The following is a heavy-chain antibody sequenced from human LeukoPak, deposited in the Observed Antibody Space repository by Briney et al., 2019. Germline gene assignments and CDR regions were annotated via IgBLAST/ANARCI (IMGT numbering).Heavy chain of an antibody. J-gene: IGHJ4*02. Sequence: GGSLRLSCAASGFTVSSNYMSWVRQAPGKGLEWVSVIYSGGSTYYADSVKGRFTISRDNSKNTLYLQMNSLRAEDTAVYYCARVRVAGFAGYFDYWGQGTLVTVSS. CDR3: ARVRVAGFAGYFDY. D-gene: IGHD2-15*01. CDR1: GFTVSSNY. V-gene: IGHV3-53*01. CDR2: IYSGGST.